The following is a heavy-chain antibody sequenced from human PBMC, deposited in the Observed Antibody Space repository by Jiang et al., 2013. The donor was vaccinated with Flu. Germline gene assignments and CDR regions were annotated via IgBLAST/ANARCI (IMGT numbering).Heavy chain of an antibody. J-gene: IGHJ4*02. CDR2: T. CDR3: ASRSTRFVDY. Sequence: TYLQPVPSKSRVTISVDTSKNQFSLKLSSVTAADTAVYYCASRSTRFVDYWGQGTLVTVSS. V-gene: IGHV4-39*01.